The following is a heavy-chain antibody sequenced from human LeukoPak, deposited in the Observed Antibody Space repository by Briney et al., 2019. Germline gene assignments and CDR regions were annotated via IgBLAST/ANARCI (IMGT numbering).Heavy chain of an antibody. CDR3: ARNSGSLPYYYYYYMDV. CDR1: GVSTTNGIYY. J-gene: IGHJ6*03. V-gene: IGHV4-30-4*08. Sequence: SETLSLTCTVSGVSTTNGIYYWAWIRQSPGKGLEWIGYIYYSGSTYYNPSLKSRVTISVDTSKNQFSLKLSSVTAADTAVYYCARNSGSLPYYYYYYMDVWGKGTTVTVSS. CDR2: IYYSGST. D-gene: IGHD1-26*01.